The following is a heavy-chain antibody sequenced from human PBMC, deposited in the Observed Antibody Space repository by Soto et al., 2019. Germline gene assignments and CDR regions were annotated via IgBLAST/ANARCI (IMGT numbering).Heavy chain of an antibody. D-gene: IGHD3-10*01. CDR3: AREEYYYGSGAFFDD. Sequence: ASVKVSCKASGYTFTSYYMHWVRQAPGQGLEWMGIINPSGGSTSYAQKFQGRVTMTRDTSTSTVYMELSSLRSEDTAVYYCAREEYYYGSGAFFDDWGQGTLVTVSS. V-gene: IGHV1-46*01. CDR1: GYTFTSYY. CDR2: INPSGGST. J-gene: IGHJ4*02.